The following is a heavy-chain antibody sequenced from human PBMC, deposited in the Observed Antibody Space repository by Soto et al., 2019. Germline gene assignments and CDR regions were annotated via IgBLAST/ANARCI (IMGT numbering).Heavy chain of an antibody. CDR1: GFNFRSYA. CDR2: ISYDGSNK. CDR3: ARDGRTGTTLPHGGLDQ. D-gene: IGHD3-10*01. Sequence: QVQLMESGGGVVQPGRSLRLSCAASGFNFRSYAIHWVRQAPGKGLEWVAIISYDGSNKLYTDSVKGRFTISRDNSNNTLHLQMNRLRSEDTAVYYCARDGRTGTTLPHGGLDQWGQGTLVTVSS. V-gene: IGHV3-30-3*01. J-gene: IGHJ4*02.